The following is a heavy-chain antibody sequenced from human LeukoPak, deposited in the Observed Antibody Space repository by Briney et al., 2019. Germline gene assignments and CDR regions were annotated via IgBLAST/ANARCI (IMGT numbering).Heavy chain of an antibody. V-gene: IGHV4-34*01. D-gene: IGHD1-20*01. J-gene: IGHJ5*02. CDR2: INHSGST. Sequence: SETLSLTCAVYGGCFSGYYWSWIRQPPGKGLECIGEINHSGSTNYNPSLKSRVTISVDTSKNQFSLKLSSVTAADTAVYYCARDSRYNWNDGRDGWFDPWGQGTLVTVSS. CDR1: GGCFSGYY. CDR3: ARDSRYNWNDGRDGWFDP.